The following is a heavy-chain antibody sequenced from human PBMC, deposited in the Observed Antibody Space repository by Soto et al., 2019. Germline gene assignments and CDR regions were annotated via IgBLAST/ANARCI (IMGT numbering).Heavy chain of an antibody. V-gene: IGHV5-51*01. CDR1: GYSFTSYW. CDR2: IYPGDSDT. Sequence: GESLKISCKGSGYSFTSYWIGWVRQMPGKGLEWMGIIYPGDSDTRYSPSFEGQVTISADESISTAYLQWSSLKASDSAMYYCARRIGYSSSSYYYYYMDVWGKGTTVTVSS. CDR3: ARRIGYSSSSYYYYYMDV. D-gene: IGHD6-6*01. J-gene: IGHJ6*03.